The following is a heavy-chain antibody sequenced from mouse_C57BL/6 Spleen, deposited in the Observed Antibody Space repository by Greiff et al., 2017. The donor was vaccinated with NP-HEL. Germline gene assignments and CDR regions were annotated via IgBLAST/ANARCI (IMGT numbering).Heavy chain of an antibody. J-gene: IGHJ4*01. CDR1: GYTFTSYW. V-gene: IGHV1-55*01. D-gene: IGHD2-2*01. CDR2: IYPGSGST. CDR3: ARMGDDPYYYAMDY. Sequence: VQLQQPGAELVKPGASVKMSCKASGYTFTSYWITWVKQRPGQGLEWIGAIYPGSGSTNYNEKFKSKATLTVDTSSSTAYMQLSSLTSEDSAVYYCARMGDDPYYYAMDYWGQGTSVTVSS.